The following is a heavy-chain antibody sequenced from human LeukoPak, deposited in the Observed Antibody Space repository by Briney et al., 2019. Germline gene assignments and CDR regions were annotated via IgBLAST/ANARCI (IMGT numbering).Heavy chain of an antibody. J-gene: IGHJ5*02. Sequence: ASVKVSCKASGFTFKRYGITWVRQAPGQGLEWMGWISAYNGNTNYEQNLQGRVTMTTDTSTSTAYMELRSLRSDDTAVYYCARDQTAYDFWSGYFSWFDPWGQGTLVTVSS. V-gene: IGHV1-18*01. CDR2: ISAYNGNT. D-gene: IGHD3-3*01. CDR3: ARDQTAYDFWSGYFSWFDP. CDR1: GFTFKRYG.